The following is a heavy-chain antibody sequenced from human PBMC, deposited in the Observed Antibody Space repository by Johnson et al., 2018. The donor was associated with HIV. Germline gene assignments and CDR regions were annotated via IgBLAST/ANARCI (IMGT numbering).Heavy chain of an antibody. D-gene: IGHD6-19*01. J-gene: IGHJ3*02. CDR1: GFPVSSNY. Sequence: VQLVESGGGLVQPGGSLRLSCAASGFPVSSNYMSWVRQAPEKGLEWVSVIYSGGSTYYADSVTGRFTLSSDNSKHTLDLQMSSLRAEDTAVYYCARDAGQWLDDAFDIWGQGTMVTVSS. CDR2: IYSGGST. CDR3: ARDAGQWLDDAFDI. V-gene: IGHV3-66*01.